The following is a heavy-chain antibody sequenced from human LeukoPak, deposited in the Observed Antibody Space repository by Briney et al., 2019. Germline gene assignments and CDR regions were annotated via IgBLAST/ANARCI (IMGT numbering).Heavy chain of an antibody. Sequence: ASVKVSCKASGYSFTTYDINWVRQAPGQGLEWMGWMNPKSGNTGYAPKFQGRVTMTRNTSIDTAFMELKSLSFEDTAVYYCAKATTTIAAVPHNPWGQGTLVTVSS. CDR2: MNPKSGNT. CDR3: AKATTTIAAVPHNP. V-gene: IGHV1-8*01. J-gene: IGHJ5*02. CDR1: GYSFTTYD. D-gene: IGHD6-13*01.